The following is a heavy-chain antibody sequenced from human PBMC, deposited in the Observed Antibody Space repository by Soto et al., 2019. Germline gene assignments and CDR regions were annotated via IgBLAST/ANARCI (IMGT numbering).Heavy chain of an antibody. V-gene: IGHV3-23*01. Sequence: EVQLLESGGGLIEPGGSLRLSCTGSQFTFSNFVMSWVRQVPGKGLEWLSCITASGGSTYYADSVKGHFSVSRDNSKNTLYLPLNSLEAEDTAVYHCAVHLGQNYYTLDVWGQGTTVHVSS. J-gene: IGHJ6*02. CDR3: AVHLGQNYYTLDV. CDR2: ITASGGST. CDR1: QFTFSNFV.